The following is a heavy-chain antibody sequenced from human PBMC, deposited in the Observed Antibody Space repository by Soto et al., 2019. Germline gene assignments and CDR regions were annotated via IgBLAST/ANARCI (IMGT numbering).Heavy chain of an antibody. CDR2: ISGSGGST. J-gene: IGHJ4*02. V-gene: IGHV3-23*01. CDR1: GLTFSSYA. Sequence: PGGSLRLSCAASGLTFSSYAMSWVRQAPGKGLEWVSAISGSGGSTYYADSVQGRFTISRDNSKNTLYLQMNSLRAEDTAVYYCAGRIAVAGTLAYWGQGTLVTVSS. CDR3: AGRIAVAGTLAY. D-gene: IGHD6-19*01.